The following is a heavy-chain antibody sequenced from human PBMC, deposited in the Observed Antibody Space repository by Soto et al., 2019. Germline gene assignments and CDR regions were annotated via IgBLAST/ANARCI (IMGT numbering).Heavy chain of an antibody. V-gene: IGHV3-23*01. J-gene: IGHJ4*02. D-gene: IGHD3-16*02. Sequence: GGSLRLSCAASGFTFSSYAMSWVRQAPGKGLEWVSAISGSGGSTYYADSVKGRFTISRDNSKNTLYLQMNSLRAEDTAVYYCAKVPRDYDYVWGSYPDLYYFDYWGQGTLVTVSS. CDR3: AKVPRDYDYVWGSYPDLYYFDY. CDR1: GFTFSSYA. CDR2: ISGSGGST.